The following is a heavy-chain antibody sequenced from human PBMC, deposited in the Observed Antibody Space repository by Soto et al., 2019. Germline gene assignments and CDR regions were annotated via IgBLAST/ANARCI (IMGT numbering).Heavy chain of an antibody. Sequence: GGSLRLSCAASGFTVSSNYMSWVRQAPGKGLEWVSVIYSGGSTYYADSVKGRFTISRDNSKNTLYLQMNSLRAEGTAVYYCARAGYYGSGTPPDYWGQGTLVTVSS. CDR3: ARAGYYGSGTPPDY. CDR2: IYSGGST. D-gene: IGHD3-10*01. CDR1: GFTVSSNY. J-gene: IGHJ4*02. V-gene: IGHV3-53*01.